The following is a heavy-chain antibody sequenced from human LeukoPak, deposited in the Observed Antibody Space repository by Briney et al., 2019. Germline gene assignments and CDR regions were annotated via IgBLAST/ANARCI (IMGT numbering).Heavy chain of an antibody. V-gene: IGHV1-69*13. J-gene: IGHJ3*02. CDR3: ASAYGSGSYYGAFDI. Sequence: GVSVKVSCKASGGTFSSYAISWVRQAPGQGLEWMGGIIPIFGTANYAQKFQGRVTITADESTSTAYMELSSLRSEDTAVYYCASAYGSGSYYGAFDIWGQGTMVTVSS. D-gene: IGHD3-10*01. CDR2: IIPIFGTA. CDR1: GGTFSSYA.